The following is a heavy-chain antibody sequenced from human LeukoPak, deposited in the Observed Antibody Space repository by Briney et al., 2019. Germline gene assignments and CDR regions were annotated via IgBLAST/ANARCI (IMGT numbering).Heavy chain of an antibody. CDR3: ARMYSSSWSRFDP. CDR1: GYTFTGYY. CDR2: INPNSGDT. J-gene: IGHJ5*02. Sequence: GASVKVSCKASGYTFTGYYMHWVRQAPGQGLEWMGWINPNSGDTNYAQKFQGRVTMTRDTSISTAYMELSRLRSDDTAVYYCARMYSSSWSRFDPWGQGTLVTVSS. D-gene: IGHD6-13*01. V-gene: IGHV1-2*02.